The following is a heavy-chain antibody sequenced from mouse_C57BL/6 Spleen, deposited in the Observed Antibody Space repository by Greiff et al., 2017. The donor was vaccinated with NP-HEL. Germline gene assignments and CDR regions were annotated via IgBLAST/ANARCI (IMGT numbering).Heavy chain of an antibody. D-gene: IGHD1-1*01. CDR2: IYPGSGST. Sequence: VQLQQSGAELVKSGASVKMSCKASGYTFTSYWITWVKQRPGQGLEWIGDIYPGSGSTNYNETFKSKATLTVDTSSSTAYMQLSSLTSEDSAVYYWARESYYYGSSCWYFDVWGTGTTVTVSS. J-gene: IGHJ1*03. CDR3: ARESYYYGSSCWYFDV. CDR1: GYTFTSYW. V-gene: IGHV1-55*01.